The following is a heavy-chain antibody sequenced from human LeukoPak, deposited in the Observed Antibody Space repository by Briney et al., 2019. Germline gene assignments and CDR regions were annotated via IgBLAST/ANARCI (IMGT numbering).Heavy chain of an antibody. J-gene: IGHJ4*02. V-gene: IGHV3-30-3*01. Sequence: PGGSLRLSCAASGFTFSSYAMHWVRQAPGKGLEWVAVISYDGSNKYYADSVKGRFTISRDNSKNTLYLQMNSLRAEDTAVYYCARDYSGAAALPYFDYWGQGTLFTVSS. D-gene: IGHD6-13*01. CDR1: GFTFSSYA. CDR2: ISYDGSNK. CDR3: ARDYSGAAALPYFDY.